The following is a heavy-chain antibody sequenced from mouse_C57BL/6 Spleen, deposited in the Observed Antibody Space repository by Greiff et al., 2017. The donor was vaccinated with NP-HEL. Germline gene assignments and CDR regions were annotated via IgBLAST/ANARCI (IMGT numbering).Heavy chain of an antibody. CDR3: AGQRAYSNYLYAMDY. D-gene: IGHD2-5*01. CDR2: IYPGDGDT. Sequence: QVQLQQSGAELVKPGASVKISCKASGYAFSSYWMNWVKQRPGKGLEWIGQIYPGDGDTNYNGKFKGKATLTADKSSSTAYMQLSSLTSEDSAVYFCAGQRAYSNYLYAMDYWGQGTSVTVSS. J-gene: IGHJ4*01. CDR1: GYAFSSYW. V-gene: IGHV1-80*01.